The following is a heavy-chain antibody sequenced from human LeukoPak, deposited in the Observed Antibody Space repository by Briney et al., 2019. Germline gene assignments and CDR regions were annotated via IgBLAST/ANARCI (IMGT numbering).Heavy chain of an antibody. CDR2: ISTSSSTI. Sequence: GGSLRLSCAASGFTFSSYSMNWVRQAPGKGLEWVSYISTSSSTIYYADSVKGRFTISRDNAKDSLYLQMSSLRDDDTAVYFCARSRGVSDYWGQGTLVTVSS. V-gene: IGHV3-48*02. CDR3: ARSRGVSDY. J-gene: IGHJ4*02. CDR1: GFTFSSYS. D-gene: IGHD3-10*01.